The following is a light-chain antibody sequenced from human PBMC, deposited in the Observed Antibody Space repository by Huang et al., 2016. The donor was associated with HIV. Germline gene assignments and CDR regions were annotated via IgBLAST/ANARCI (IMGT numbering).Light chain of an antibody. J-gene: IGKJ4*01. CDR3: QQFSSYPLT. Sequence: IQLTQSPSSLAIYVGDKVTITCRASQGIPNYVAWYQQRPGKAPKLLIYAASTLQNGVPSRFSGSGSGADFALSIANVQPEDSATYYCQQFSSYPLTFGGGTKVEIK. V-gene: IGKV1-9*01. CDR2: AAS. CDR1: QGIPNY.